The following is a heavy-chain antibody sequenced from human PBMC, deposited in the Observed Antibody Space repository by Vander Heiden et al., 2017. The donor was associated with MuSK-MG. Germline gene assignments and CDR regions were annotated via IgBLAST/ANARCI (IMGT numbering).Heavy chain of an antibody. J-gene: IGHJ4*02. CDR1: GFTFSSYW. Sequence: LVESGGGWVRPGGSLRLSCAASGFTFSSYWLSWSSPAPGKGLEWVANIKQDGSEKYYGDYVKGRFTISRDNARNSLYLQMNSRRAEDTAVYYCARDPTTVTTNGYWGQGTLVTVAS. V-gene: IGHV3-7*01. CDR3: ARDPTTVTTNGY. CDR2: IKQDGSEK. D-gene: IGHD4-17*01.